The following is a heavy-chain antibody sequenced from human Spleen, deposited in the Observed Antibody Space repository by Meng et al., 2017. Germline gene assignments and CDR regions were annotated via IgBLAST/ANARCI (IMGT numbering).Heavy chain of an antibody. Sequence: GESLKISCAASGFTFSSYWMHWVRQAPGKGLVWVSLIRSDGTITSYADSVKGRFTISRDNAKNTLFLQMNSLRAEDTAVYYCVRADYGDDSFDVWGQGTLVTVSS. V-gene: IGHV3-74*01. J-gene: IGHJ4*02. CDR1: GFTFSSYW. D-gene: IGHD4/OR15-4a*01. CDR2: IRSDGTIT. CDR3: VRADYGDDSFDV.